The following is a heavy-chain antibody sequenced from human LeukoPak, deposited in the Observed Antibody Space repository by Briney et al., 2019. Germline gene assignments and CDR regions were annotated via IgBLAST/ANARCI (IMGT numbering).Heavy chain of an antibody. V-gene: IGHV1-18*01. D-gene: IGHD3-22*01. CDR3: ARGNYDSSGYYFHFDY. J-gene: IGHJ4*02. Sequence: GASVKVSCKASGYTFTSCGISWVRQAPGQGLEWMGWISAYNGNTNYAQKLQGRVTMTTDTSTSTAYMELRSLRSDDTAVYYCARGNYDSSGYYFHFDYWGQGTLVTVSS. CDR1: GYTFTSCG. CDR2: ISAYNGNT.